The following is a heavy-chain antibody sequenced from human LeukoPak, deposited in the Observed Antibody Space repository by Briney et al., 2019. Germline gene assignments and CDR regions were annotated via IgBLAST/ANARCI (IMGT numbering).Heavy chain of an antibody. D-gene: IGHD4-17*01. CDR1: GYTFTDYG. V-gene: IGHV1-18*01. CDR3: ARDLSLGRHDYGEPFDY. J-gene: IGHJ4*02. Sequence: ASVKVSCKTSGYTFTDYGISWVRQAPGQGPEWMGWISGYNGNTNYVRKFQGRVTMTTGTSTSTAYMELRSLRSDDTAFYYCARDLSLGRHDYGEPFDYWGQGTLVTVSS. CDR2: ISGYNGNT.